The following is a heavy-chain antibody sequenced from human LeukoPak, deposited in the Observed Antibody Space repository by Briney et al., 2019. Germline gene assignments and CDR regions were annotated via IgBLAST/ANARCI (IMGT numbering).Heavy chain of an antibody. Sequence: GGSLRLSCATSGFTFGDYWMTWVRQAPGKGLEWVSTISDSGGSTYYADSVKGRFTISRDTSKNTLYLQMNSLRADDTAVYYCAKGSRWYWFDPWGQGTLVTVSS. CDR2: ISDSGGST. J-gene: IGHJ5*02. D-gene: IGHD6-13*01. CDR1: GFTFGDYW. CDR3: AKGSRWYWFDP. V-gene: IGHV3-23*01.